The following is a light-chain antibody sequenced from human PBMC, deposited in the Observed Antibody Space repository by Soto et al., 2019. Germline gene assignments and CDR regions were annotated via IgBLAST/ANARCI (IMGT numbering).Light chain of an antibody. CDR3: QQYNNWPPIT. CDR2: AAS. J-gene: IGKJ3*01. CDR1: QSVSSN. Sequence: EIVMTQSPATLSVSPGERATLSRRASQSVSSNLAWYQQKPGQGPRLLIYAASTRATGVPARFSGSGSGTEFTLTISSLQSEDFAVYYCQQYNNWPPITFGPGTKVDIK. V-gene: IGKV3-15*01.